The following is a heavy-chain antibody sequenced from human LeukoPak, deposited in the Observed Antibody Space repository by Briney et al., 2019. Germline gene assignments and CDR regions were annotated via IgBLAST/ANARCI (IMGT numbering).Heavy chain of an antibody. D-gene: IGHD3-22*01. V-gene: IGHV4-59*01. CDR3: AREQGIYYYDSSGFDY. CDR2: IYYSGST. CDR1: GGSLSSYY. Sequence: SETLSLTCTVSGGSLSSYYWSWVRQPPGKGLEGSGDIYYSGSTNYNPSLKSRVTISVDTSKNQFSLKLSSVTAADTAVYYCAREQGIYYYDSSGFDYWGQGTLVTVSS. J-gene: IGHJ4*02.